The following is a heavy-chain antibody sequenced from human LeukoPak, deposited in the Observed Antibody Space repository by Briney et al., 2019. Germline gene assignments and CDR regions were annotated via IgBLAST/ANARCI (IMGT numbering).Heavy chain of an antibody. V-gene: IGHV3-23*01. CDR3: AKGTRGWNYYYYGMDV. CDR2: ISGSGGST. J-gene: IGHJ6*02. Sequence: PGGSLRLSCAASGFTFSSYAMSWVRQAPGKGLEWVSAISGSGGSTYYADSVKGRFTISRDNSKSTLYLQMNSLRAEDTAVYYCAKGTRGWNYYYYGMDVWGQGTTVTVSS. D-gene: IGHD3-10*01. CDR1: GFTFSSYA.